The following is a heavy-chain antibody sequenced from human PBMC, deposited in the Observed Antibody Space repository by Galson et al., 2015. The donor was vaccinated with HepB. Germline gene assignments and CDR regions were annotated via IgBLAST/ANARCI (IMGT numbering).Heavy chain of an antibody. D-gene: IGHD6-19*01. Sequence: SLRLSCAASGFTFSSYSMNWVRQAPGKGLEWVSSISGTSTCIYSANSVEGRFTISRDNAKNMLYLQMNSLRVDDAAIYYCARGGVVGGTDYWGQGTLVTVSS. CDR1: GFTFSSYS. J-gene: IGHJ4*02. CDR2: ISGTSTCI. CDR3: ARGGVVGGTDY. V-gene: IGHV3-21*01.